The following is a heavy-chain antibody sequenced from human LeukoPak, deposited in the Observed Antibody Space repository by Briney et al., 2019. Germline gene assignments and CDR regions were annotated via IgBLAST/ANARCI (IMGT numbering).Heavy chain of an antibody. CDR1: GGSISSYY. CDR3: ARAPFVEYNTAFLV. J-gene: IGHJ4*02. V-gene: IGHV4-59*01. D-gene: IGHD3-3*01. Sequence: PSDTLSLTCTVSGGSISSYYWSWIRQPPGKGLEWIGYIYYSGTTNYNPSLKSRVTISVDTSKNQFSLRLSSVTAADTAVYYCARAPFVEYNTAFLVWGQGTLVTVSS. CDR2: IYYSGTT.